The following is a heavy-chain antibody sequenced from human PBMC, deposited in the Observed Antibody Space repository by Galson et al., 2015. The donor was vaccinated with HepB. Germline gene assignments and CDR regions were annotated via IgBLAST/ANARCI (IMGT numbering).Heavy chain of an antibody. CDR1: GFTFSSYG. J-gene: IGHJ4*02. Sequence: SLRLSCAASGFTFSSYGMHWVRQAPGKGLEWLAFVRYNGNNNYYADSVKGRFTASRDNSRNTLYLQMNSLRAEDTAVYYCATPDASGWLRLVHWGQGTLVTVS. V-gene: IGHV3-30*02. CDR3: ATPDASGWLRLVH. D-gene: IGHD5-12*01. CDR2: VRYNGNNN.